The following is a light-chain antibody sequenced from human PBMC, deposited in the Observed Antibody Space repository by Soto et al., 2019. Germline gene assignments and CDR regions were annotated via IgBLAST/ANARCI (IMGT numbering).Light chain of an antibody. CDR3: SSYTSSSIDYV. CDR2: EVS. J-gene: IGLJ1*01. CDR1: SSDGGGYNY. V-gene: IGLV2-14*01. Sequence: QSALTQPASVSGSPGQSITISCTGTSSDGGGYNYVSWYQQHPGKAPKLIIYEVSNRPSGVSNRFSVSKSGNTASLTISGLQAEDEADYYCSSYTSSSIDYVFGTGTKLTVL.